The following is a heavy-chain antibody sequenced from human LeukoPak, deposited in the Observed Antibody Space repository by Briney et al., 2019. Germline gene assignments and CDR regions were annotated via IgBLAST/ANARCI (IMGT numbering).Heavy chain of an antibody. D-gene: IGHD3-9*01. J-gene: IGHJ4*02. CDR2: IRYDGSNK. Sequence: GGSLRLSCAASGFTFSSYGMHWVRQAPGKGLEWVAFIRYDGSNKYYADSVKGRFTISRDNSKNTLYLQMNSLRAEDTAVYYCAKGGKYDILTGYPRSRLLGDYWGQGTLVTVSS. CDR3: AKGGKYDILTGYPRSRLLGDY. CDR1: GFTFSSYG. V-gene: IGHV3-30*02.